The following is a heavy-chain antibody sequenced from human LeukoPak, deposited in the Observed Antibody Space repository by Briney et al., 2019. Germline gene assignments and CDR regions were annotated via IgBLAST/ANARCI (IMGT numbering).Heavy chain of an antibody. J-gene: IGHJ4*02. Sequence: PRRSRRLSWAAAGLTFSNYSMSWVRQAPGKGMEWVSAILGSGGSTYYADSVKGMFTVSRDNSRCTLYLQMKCLRAEDTDLYYCAKWGYYYLLYGYYVTDYWGQGTRVTVSS. D-gene: IGHD3-10*02. CDR2: ILGSGGST. CDR3: AKWGYYYLLYGYYVTDY. V-gene: IGHV3-23*01. CDR1: GLTFSNYS.